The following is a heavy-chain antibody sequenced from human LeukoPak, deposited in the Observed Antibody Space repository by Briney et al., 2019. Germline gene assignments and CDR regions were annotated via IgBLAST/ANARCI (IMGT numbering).Heavy chain of an antibody. J-gene: IGHJ4*02. CDR1: GASISSSNW. D-gene: IGHD5-18*01. CDR3: ASRDSYGYLGVDY. Sequence: SGTLSLTCPVSGASISSSNWWSWVRQPPGKGLEWHWEIYHSGSTNYNPSLKSRVTISVDKSKNQFSLMLSSVTAADTAVYYCASRDSYGYLGVDYWGQGTLVTVSS. CDR2: IYHSGST. V-gene: IGHV4-4*02.